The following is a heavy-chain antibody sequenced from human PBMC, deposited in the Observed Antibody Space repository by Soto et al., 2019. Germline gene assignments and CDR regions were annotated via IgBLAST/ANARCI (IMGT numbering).Heavy chain of an antibody. Sequence: EVQLVESGGGLGKPGGSLRLSCAASGFTFSSYSMNWVRQAPGKGLEWVSSISSSSSYIYYADSVKGRFTISRDNAKNSLYLQMNSLRAEDTAVYYCARVGGNCSGGSCYLYYYYYGMDVWGQGTTVTVSS. CDR1: GFTFSSYS. D-gene: IGHD2-15*01. V-gene: IGHV3-21*01. CDR3: ARVGGNCSGGSCYLYYYYYGMDV. CDR2: ISSSSSYI. J-gene: IGHJ6*02.